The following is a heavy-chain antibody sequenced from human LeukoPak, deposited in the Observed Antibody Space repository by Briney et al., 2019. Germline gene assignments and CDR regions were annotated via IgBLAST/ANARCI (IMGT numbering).Heavy chain of an antibody. Sequence: PGGSLRLSCAASGFTFSSYGMHWVRQAPGKGLEWVAVISYDGSNKYYADSVKGRFTISRDNSKNTLYLQMNSLRAEDTAVYYCARAGLDYDYAWGSYRIYYFDYWGQGTLVTVSS. CDR1: GFTFSSYG. CDR2: ISYDGSNK. CDR3: ARAGLDYDYAWGSYRIYYFDY. V-gene: IGHV3-30*03. D-gene: IGHD3-16*02. J-gene: IGHJ4*02.